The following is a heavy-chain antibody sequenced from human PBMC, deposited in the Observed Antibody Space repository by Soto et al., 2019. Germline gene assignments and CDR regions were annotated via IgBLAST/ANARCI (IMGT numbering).Heavy chain of an antibody. Sequence: GASVKVSCKASGYTFTSYGISWVRQAPGQGLEWMGWISAYNGNTNYAQKLQGRVTMTTDTSTSTAYMELRSLRSDDTAVYYCASLTMVRGYDSYSYCMDVWGKGTTVTVSS. J-gene: IGHJ6*03. D-gene: IGHD3-10*01. CDR1: GYTFTSYG. CDR2: ISAYNGNT. V-gene: IGHV1-18*01. CDR3: ASLTMVRGYDSYSYCMDV.